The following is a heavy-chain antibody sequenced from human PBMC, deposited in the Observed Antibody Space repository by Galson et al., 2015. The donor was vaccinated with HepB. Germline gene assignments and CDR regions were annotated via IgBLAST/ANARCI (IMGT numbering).Heavy chain of an antibody. V-gene: IGHV3-23*01. D-gene: IGHD3-22*01. CDR1: GFIFTDYA. J-gene: IGHJ4*02. CDR2: ISGSGGTT. Sequence: SLRLSCAASGFIFTDYAVTWVRQTPGQGLEWGSTISGSGGTTYYTESVKGRFAISRDNSKNAVFLHMNSLRAEDTALYYCAKVTDSAGYYPSDYWGQGTVVTVSS. CDR3: AKVTDSAGYYPSDY.